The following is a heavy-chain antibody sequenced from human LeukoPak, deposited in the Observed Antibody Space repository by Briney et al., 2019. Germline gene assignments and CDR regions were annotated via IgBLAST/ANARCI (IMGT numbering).Heavy chain of an antibody. CDR1: GFTFSSYW. Sequence: GGSLRLSCAASGFTFSSYWMHWVRQAPGKGLVWVSRINGDGRRANYAESVKGRFTISRDNAKNTLYLQMNSLRAEDTAVYYCAREVEEVPAAMGVYYYYYMDVWGKGTSVTASS. CDR2: INGDGRRA. D-gene: IGHD2-2*01. J-gene: IGHJ6*03. V-gene: IGHV3-74*01. CDR3: AREVEEVPAAMGVYYYYYMDV.